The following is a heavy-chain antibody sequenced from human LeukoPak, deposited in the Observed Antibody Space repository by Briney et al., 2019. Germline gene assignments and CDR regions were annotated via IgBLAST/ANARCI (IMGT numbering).Heavy chain of an antibody. CDR2: INWNGGST. J-gene: IGHJ6*03. Sequence: GGSLRLSCAASGFTFDDYGMSWVRQAPGKGLEWVSGINWNGGSTGYADSVKGRFTISRDNAKNSLYLQMNSLRAEDTALYYCAREDVAYGDIVVVVAAPTYYYMDVWGKGTTVTVSS. D-gene: IGHD2-15*01. V-gene: IGHV3-20*04. CDR1: GFTFDDYG. CDR3: AREDVAYGDIVVVVAAPTYYYMDV.